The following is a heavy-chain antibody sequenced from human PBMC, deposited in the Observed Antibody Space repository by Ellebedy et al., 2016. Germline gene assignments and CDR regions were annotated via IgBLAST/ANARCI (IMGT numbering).Heavy chain of an antibody. Sequence: SETLSLTCTVSGGSISSYYWSWIRQPPGKGLEWIGYIYYSRSTNYNPSLKSRVTISVDTSKNQFSLKLSSVTAADTAVYYCARGDVLGSSLDYWGQGTLVTVSS. J-gene: IGHJ4*02. D-gene: IGHD3-16*01. CDR3: ARGDVLGSSLDY. CDR1: GGSISSYY. V-gene: IGHV4-59*01. CDR2: IYYSRST.